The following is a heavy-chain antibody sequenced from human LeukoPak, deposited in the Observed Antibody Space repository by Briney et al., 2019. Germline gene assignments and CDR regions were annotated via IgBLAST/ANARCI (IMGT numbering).Heavy chain of an antibody. CDR2: ISGNGGTT. CDR3: AKATTISAAGSHFVY. V-gene: IGHV3-23*01. D-gene: IGHD6-13*01. Sequence: PGGSLRLSCAASGFTFSNRGMSWVRQAPGGGLEWVAAISGNGGTTYYADSVKGRFTISRDNSKNTLYLQMNSLRAEDTAVFYCAKATTISAAGSHFVYWGQGTLVTVSS. CDR1: GFTFSNRG. J-gene: IGHJ4*02.